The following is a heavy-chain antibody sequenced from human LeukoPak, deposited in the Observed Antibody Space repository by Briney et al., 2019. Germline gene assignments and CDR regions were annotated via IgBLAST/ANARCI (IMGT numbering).Heavy chain of an antibody. V-gene: IGHV4-59*08. CDR1: GGSISSHY. CDR3: ARRVLWFGD. Sequence: SETLSLTCTVSGGSISSHYWSWIRQSPGKGLEWIGYIYYSGSTNYNPSLESRVTISVDTSKNQFSLKLSSVTAADTAVYYCARRVLWFGDWGQGTLVTVSS. J-gene: IGHJ4*02. D-gene: IGHD3-10*01. CDR2: IYYSGST.